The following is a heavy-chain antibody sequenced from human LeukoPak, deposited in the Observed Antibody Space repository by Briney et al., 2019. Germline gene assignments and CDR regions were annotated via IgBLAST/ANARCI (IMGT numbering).Heavy chain of an antibody. J-gene: IGHJ2*01. CDR2: IIPIFGTA. CDR1: GGTFISYA. CDR3: ARFDYGGNSGWRYFDL. D-gene: IGHD4-23*01. V-gene: IGHV1-69*13. Sequence: GASVKVSCKASGGTFISYAISWVRQAPGQGLEWMGGIIPIFGTANYAQKFQGRVTITADESTSTAYMELSSLRSEDTAVYYCARFDYGGNSGWRYFDLWGRGTLVTVSS.